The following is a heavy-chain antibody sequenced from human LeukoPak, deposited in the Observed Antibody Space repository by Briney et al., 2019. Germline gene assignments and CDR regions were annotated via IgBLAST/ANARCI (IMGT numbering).Heavy chain of an antibody. CDR1: GYTFTSYY. CDR3: ARVRYSWAGYFAF. D-gene: IGHD3-9*01. Sequence: ASVKVSCKASGYTFTSYYMHWVRQAPGQGLEWMGIINPSGGSTSYAQKSQGRVTMTRAASTSTVYTELSSLRSEDTAVYYCARVRYSWAGYFAFWGQGTLVTVSS. V-gene: IGHV1-46*01. CDR2: INPSGGST. J-gene: IGHJ4*02.